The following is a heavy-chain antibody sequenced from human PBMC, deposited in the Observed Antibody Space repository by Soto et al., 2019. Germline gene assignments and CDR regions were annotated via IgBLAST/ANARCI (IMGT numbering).Heavy chain of an antibody. CDR1: GGSISSSSYY. J-gene: IGHJ2*01. D-gene: IGHD3-16*01. CDR3: ARGAHLAPDLDWYFDL. Sequence: QLQLQESGPGLVKPSAPLSLTCTVSGGSISSSSYYWGWIRQPPGKGLEWIGSLYYSGSTYYNPSLKSRVTIDRDTSKNQFSLKLSSVTAADTAVYYCARGAHLAPDLDWYFDLWVRGALVTVTS. CDR2: LYYSGST. V-gene: IGHV4-39*01.